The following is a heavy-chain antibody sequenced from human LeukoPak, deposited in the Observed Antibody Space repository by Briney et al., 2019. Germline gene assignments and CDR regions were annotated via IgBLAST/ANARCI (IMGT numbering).Heavy chain of an antibody. CDR3: ATSSYDFWSGYSPPSFDY. J-gene: IGHJ4*02. D-gene: IGHD3-3*01. CDR1: GGSISSSSYY. CDR2: IYYSGST. Sequence: SETLSPTCTVSGGSISSSSYYWGWIRQPPGKGLEWIGSIYYSGSTYYNPSLKSRVTISVDTSKNQFSLKLSSVTAADTAVYYCATSSYDFWSGYSPPSFDYWGQGTLVTVSS. V-gene: IGHV4-39*01.